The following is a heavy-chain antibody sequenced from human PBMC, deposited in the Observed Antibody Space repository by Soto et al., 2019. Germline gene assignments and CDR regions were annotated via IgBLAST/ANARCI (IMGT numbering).Heavy chain of an antibody. CDR1: GGTFSSYA. Sequence: QVQLVQSGAEVKKPGSSVKVSCKASGGTFSSYAISWVRQAPGQALEWMGGIMPIFGTANYAQTVQGRVTITADESTSTAYMELSNLRSEDTAVYYCAREIWQLITDQYSISGMHVWGQGTTVTVSS. CDR2: IMPIFGTA. V-gene: IGHV1-69*01. J-gene: IGHJ6*02. D-gene: IGHD6-13*01. CDR3: AREIWQLITDQYSISGMHV.